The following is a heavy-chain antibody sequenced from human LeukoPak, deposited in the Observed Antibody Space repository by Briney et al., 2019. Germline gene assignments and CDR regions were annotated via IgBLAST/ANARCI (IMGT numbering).Heavy chain of an antibody. CDR1: GITLSNYG. Sequence: GGSLRLSCAVSGITLSNYGMSWVRQAPGKGLEWVAGISDSGGNTKYADSVKGRFTISRDNPKNTLYLQMNSLRAEDTAVYFCAKRGVVIRVILVGFHREAYYFESWGQGALVTVSS. J-gene: IGHJ4*02. D-gene: IGHD3/OR15-3a*01. CDR3: AKRGVVIRVILVGFHREAYYFES. V-gene: IGHV3-23*01. CDR2: ISDSGGNT.